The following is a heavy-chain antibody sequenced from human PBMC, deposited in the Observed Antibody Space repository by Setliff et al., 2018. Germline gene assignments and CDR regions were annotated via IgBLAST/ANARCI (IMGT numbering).Heavy chain of an antibody. CDR1: GYIFTDYG. CDR2: SSVNGNT. CDR3: ARVGGRWPVTIPGGFDL. Sequence: ASVKVSCKASGYIFTDYGVTWVRQAPGQGLEWIGWSSVNGNTKYVEKFQGRVSMTTDTSTTTAYMELTNLKSDDTAVYYCARVGGRWPVTIPGGFDLWGQGTMVTVSS. V-gene: IGHV1-18*01. D-gene: IGHD4-17*01. J-gene: IGHJ3*01.